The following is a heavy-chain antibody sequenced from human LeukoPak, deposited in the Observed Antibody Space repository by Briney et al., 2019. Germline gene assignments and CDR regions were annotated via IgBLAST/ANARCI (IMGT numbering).Heavy chain of an antibody. Sequence: GGSLRLSCAASGFSFSSYGMHWVRQAPGKGLEWVAFIRYDGSNKYYADSVRGRFTISRDNSKNTLYLQMNSLRAGDTAVYYCAKSTRAVMAMMDVWGKGTTVTVSS. CDR1: GFSFSSYG. CDR3: AKSTRAVMAMMDV. D-gene: IGHD3-16*01. J-gene: IGHJ6*04. V-gene: IGHV3-30*02. CDR2: IRYDGSNK.